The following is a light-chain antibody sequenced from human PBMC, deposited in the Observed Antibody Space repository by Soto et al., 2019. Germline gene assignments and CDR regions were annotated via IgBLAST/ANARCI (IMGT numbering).Light chain of an antibody. CDR1: SRDVGGHDY. CDR3: SSYVTDNSLI. CDR2: ELS. J-gene: IGLJ2*01. Sequence: QSALTQPPSASGSPGQSVTISCTGTSRDVGGHDYVSWYQQHPGKAPKLMIYELSKRPSGVPDRFSGSKSGNTASLTVSGLQAEDEADYYCSSYVTDNSLIFGGGTKLTVL. V-gene: IGLV2-8*01.